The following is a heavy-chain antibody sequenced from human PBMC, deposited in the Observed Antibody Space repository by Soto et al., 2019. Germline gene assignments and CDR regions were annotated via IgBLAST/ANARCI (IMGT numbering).Heavy chain of an antibody. J-gene: IGHJ6*02. CDR1: GFTFSSYG. D-gene: IGHD2-15*01. Sequence: QVQLVESGGGVVQPGRSLRLSCAASGFTFSSYGMHWVRQAPGKGLEWVAVIWYDGSNKYYADSVKGRFTISRDNSKNTLYLQMNSLRAEDTAVYYCARVQGYCSGGSCYSRYYYYYCMDVWGQGTTVTVSS. V-gene: IGHV3-33*01. CDR2: IWYDGSNK. CDR3: ARVQGYCSGGSCYSRYYYYYCMDV.